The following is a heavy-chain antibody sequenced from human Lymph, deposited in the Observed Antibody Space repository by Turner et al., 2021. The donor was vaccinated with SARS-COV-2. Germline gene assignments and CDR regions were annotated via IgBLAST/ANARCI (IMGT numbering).Heavy chain of an antibody. V-gene: IGHV4-39*02. CDR3: AIRRWLRGPIDY. D-gene: IGHD5-12*01. CDR1: GGSISSSSYY. J-gene: IGHJ4*02. CDR2: ISYSGST. Sequence: LQLQESGPGLVKTSENLSLTCTVSGGSISSSSYYWGWIRQPPGKGLEWIGSISYSGSTYYIPSLKSRVTISVDTSKNHFSLKLSSVTAADTALYYCAIRRWLRGPIDYWGQGTLVTVSS.